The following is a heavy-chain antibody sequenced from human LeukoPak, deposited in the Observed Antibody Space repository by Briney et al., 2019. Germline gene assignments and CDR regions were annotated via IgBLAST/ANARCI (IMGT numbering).Heavy chain of an antibody. J-gene: IGHJ6*03. CDR2: INPNSGGT. Sequence: ASVKVSCKASGYTFTGYYVHWVRQAPGQGLEWMGWINPNSGGTNYAQKFQGRVTMTRDTSISTAYMELSRLRSDDTAVYYCARGTTGAAGCYYYMDVWGKGTTVTISS. D-gene: IGHD7-27*01. V-gene: IGHV1-2*02. CDR1: GYTFTGYY. CDR3: ARGTTGAAGCYYYMDV.